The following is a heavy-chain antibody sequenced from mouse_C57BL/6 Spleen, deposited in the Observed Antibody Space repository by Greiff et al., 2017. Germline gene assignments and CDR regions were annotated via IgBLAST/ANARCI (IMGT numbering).Heavy chain of an antibody. CDR3: TIYYGNYPGYY. CDR1: GYTFTDYE. CDR2: IDPETGGT. J-gene: IGHJ2*01. V-gene: IGHV1-15*01. Sequence: VQRVESGAELVRPGASVTLSCKASGYTFTDYEMHWVKQTPVHGLEWIGAIDPETGGTAYNQKFKGKAILTADKSSSTAYMELRSLTSEDSAVYYCTIYYGNYPGYYWGQGTTLTVSS. D-gene: IGHD2-1*01.